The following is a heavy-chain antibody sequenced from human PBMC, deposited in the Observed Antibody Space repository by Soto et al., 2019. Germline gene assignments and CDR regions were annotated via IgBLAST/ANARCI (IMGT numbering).Heavy chain of an antibody. CDR1: GFAFTNVA. CDR3: AKLYWNPRYFDY. V-gene: IGHV3-23*01. CDR2: ITDGGGST. D-gene: IGHD1-1*01. Sequence: GGSLRLSCVASGFAFTNVAMTWVRQAPGKGLEWVSSITDGGGSTDYADSVKGRFTISRDNSKSTLYLQMNNLRADDTAVYYCAKLYWNPRYFDYWGQGARVTVSS. J-gene: IGHJ4*02.